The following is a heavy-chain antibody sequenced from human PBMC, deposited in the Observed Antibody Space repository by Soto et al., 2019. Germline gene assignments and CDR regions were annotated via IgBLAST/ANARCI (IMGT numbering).Heavy chain of an antibody. D-gene: IGHD3-22*01. CDR3: VREVSNYYDSSGYYY. J-gene: IGHJ4*02. CDR2: IYYSGST. Sequence: PSETLSLTCTVSGGSISSGDYYWSWIRQPPGKGLEWIGYIYYSGSTYYNPSLKSRVTISVDTSKNQFSLKLSSVTAADTAVYYCVREVSNYYDSSGYYYWGQGTLVTVSS. V-gene: IGHV4-30-4*01. CDR1: GGSISSGDYY.